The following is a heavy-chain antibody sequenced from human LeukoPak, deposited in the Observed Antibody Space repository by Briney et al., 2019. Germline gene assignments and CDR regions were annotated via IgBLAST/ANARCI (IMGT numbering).Heavy chain of an antibody. J-gene: IGHJ5*02. Sequence: ASVKVSCKASGYTFTGYYMHWVRQAPGQGLEWMGWINPNSGGTNYAQKFQGRVTMTRDTSISTAYMELSRLRSDDTAVYYCARDGSGYLNWFDPWVQGTLVPVSS. CDR1: GYTFTGYY. CDR2: INPNSGGT. D-gene: IGHD5-12*01. CDR3: ARDGSGYLNWFDP. V-gene: IGHV1-2*02.